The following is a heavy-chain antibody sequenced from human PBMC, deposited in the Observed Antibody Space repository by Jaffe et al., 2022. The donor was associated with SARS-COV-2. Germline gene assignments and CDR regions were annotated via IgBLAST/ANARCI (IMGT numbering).Heavy chain of an antibody. Sequence: EVQLLESGGGLAQPGGSLRLSCTASGFSFSNCAMTWVRQAPGKGLEWVSAISVSGGNTYYADSVKGRFTISRDNSKNTLYLQMSSLRAEDTAIYYCAKNYYDSSGFPGAEDFWGQGTLVTVSS. V-gene: IGHV3-23*01. CDR1: GFSFSNCA. D-gene: IGHD3-22*01. CDR3: AKNYYDSSGFPGAEDF. J-gene: IGHJ4*02. CDR2: ISVSGGNT.